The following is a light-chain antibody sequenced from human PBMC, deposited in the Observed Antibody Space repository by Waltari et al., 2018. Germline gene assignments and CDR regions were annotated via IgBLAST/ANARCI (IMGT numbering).Light chain of an antibody. CDR2: TNS. CDR1: GSNLGRNT. CDR3: AAWDDGLNGWV. J-gene: IGLJ3*02. Sequence: QSVLTQPPSASGSPGQRVTIPCSGSGSNLGRNTVNWYPQFPGAAPKLLIYTNSQRPSGVPDRFSGSKSGTSGYLAISGLQSEDEANYYCAAWDDGLNGWVFGGRTKLTVL. V-gene: IGLV1-44*01.